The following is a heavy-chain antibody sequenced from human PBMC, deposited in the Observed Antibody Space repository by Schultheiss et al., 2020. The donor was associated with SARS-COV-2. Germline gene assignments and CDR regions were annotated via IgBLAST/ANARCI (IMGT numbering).Heavy chain of an antibody. CDR2: ITPDGGST. CDR1: GSNFRSYW. J-gene: IGHJ4*02. CDR3: ANVGDYGYLWGTYGEDGY. V-gene: IGHV3-74*01. D-gene: IGHD3-16*01. Sequence: GESLKISCAVSGSNFRSYWMHWVRQAPGKGLVWVSRITPDGGSTDYADSVRGRFAISRDNAKNSVHLEMNSLRVEDTAVYYCANVGDYGYLWGTYGEDGYCGQANLVTVSS.